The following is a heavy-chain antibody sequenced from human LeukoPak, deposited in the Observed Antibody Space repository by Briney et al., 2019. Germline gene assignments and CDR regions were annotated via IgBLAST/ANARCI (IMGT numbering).Heavy chain of an antibody. D-gene: IGHD3-22*01. Sequence: ASVKVSCKTSGYTFTSYGITWVRQAPGQGLEWMGWISAYNGNTNYAQKLQHRVTMTTDTSTSTAYMELRSLRSDDTAVYYCAREGFHYDSSGNYYIGGFDIWGQGTMVTVSS. CDR2: ISAYNGNT. V-gene: IGHV1-18*01. CDR1: GYTFTSYG. J-gene: IGHJ3*02. CDR3: AREGFHYDSSGNYYIGGFDI.